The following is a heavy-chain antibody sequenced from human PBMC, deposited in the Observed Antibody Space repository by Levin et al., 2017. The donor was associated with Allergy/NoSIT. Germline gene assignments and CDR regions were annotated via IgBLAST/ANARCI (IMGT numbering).Heavy chain of an antibody. CDR2: VDWDDFK. D-gene: IGHD1-26*01. CDR3: ARSPTRTYYWYDF. V-gene: IGHV2-70*04. CDR1: GFSLRTRGMG. J-gene: IGHJ5*01. Sequence: QTLSLPCSFSGFSLRTRGMGLPWIRQPPGKALEWLARVDWDDFKFYSPSLKTRLTISKDTSKNQLVLTMTNIDPADTATYYCARSPTRTYYWYDFWGQGTLVTVSS.